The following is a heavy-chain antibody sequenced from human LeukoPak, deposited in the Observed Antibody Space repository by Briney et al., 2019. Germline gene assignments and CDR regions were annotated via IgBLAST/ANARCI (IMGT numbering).Heavy chain of an antibody. V-gene: IGHV1-69*01. CDR3: ARDRYCSSTSCYYHDAFDI. Sequence: ASVKVSCKASGGTFSSYAISWVRQAPGQGLEWMGGIIPIFGTANYAQKFQGRVTNTADESTSTAYMELSSLRSEDTAVYYCARDRYCSSTSCYYHDAFDIWGQGTMVTVSS. CDR2: IIPIFGTA. CDR1: GGTFSSYA. D-gene: IGHD2-2*01. J-gene: IGHJ3*02.